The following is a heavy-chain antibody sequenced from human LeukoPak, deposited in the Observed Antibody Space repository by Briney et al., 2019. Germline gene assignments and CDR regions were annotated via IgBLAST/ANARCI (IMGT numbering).Heavy chain of an antibody. Sequence: GGSLRLSCAASGFTFSSYGMHWVRQAPGKGLGWVAFIRYDGSIKYYADSVRGRITISRENSKNTLYLQMNSLRAEDTAVYYCAKGMGHYYGSGSYYPTIDAFDIWGQGTMVTVSS. D-gene: IGHD3-10*01. CDR3: AKGMGHYYGSGSYYPTIDAFDI. V-gene: IGHV3-30*02. J-gene: IGHJ3*02. CDR2: IRYDGSIK. CDR1: GFTFSSYG.